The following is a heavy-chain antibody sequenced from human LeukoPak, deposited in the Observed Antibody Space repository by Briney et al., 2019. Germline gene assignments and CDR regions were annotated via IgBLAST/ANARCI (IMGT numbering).Heavy chain of an antibody. CDR1: GFTFSSYA. D-gene: IGHD3-22*01. Sequence: PGRSLRLSCAASGFTFSSYAMHWVRQAPGKGLEWVAVISYDGSNKYYADSVKGRFTISRDNSKNTLYLQMNSLRAEDTAVYYCARGSGGYYYDSSGYDSYYFDYWGQGTLVTVSS. V-gene: IGHV3-30-3*01. CDR3: ARGSGGYYYDSSGYDSYYFDY. CDR2: ISYDGSNK. J-gene: IGHJ4*02.